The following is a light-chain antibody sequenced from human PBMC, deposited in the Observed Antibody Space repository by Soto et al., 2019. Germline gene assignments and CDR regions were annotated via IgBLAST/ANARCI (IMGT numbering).Light chain of an antibody. CDR3: QQYNNWPPIT. V-gene: IGKV3-15*01. CDR2: GAS. J-gene: IGKJ5*01. CDR1: QSVSSY. Sequence: EIAMTQSPATLSASLGERATISCRASQSVSSYLAWYQQKPGQAPRLLIYGASSLPRGVPSRFSGSGSGTESILTISRLPSEDFAVYFRQQYNNWPPITFGQGTRLEIK.